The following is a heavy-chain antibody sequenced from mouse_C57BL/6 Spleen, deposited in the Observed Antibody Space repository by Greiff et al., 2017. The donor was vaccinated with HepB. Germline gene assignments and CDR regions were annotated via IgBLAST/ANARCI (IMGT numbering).Heavy chain of an antibody. CDR1: GYTFTSYW. Sequence: QVQLQQPGAELVKPGASVKMSCKASGYTFTSYWITWVKQRPGQGLEWIGDIYHGSGSTNYNEKFKSKATLTVDTSSSTAYMQLSSLTSEDSAVYYCARDYYGSSLHYFDYWGQGTTLTVSS. V-gene: IGHV1-55*01. CDR2: IYHGSGST. D-gene: IGHD1-1*01. J-gene: IGHJ2*01. CDR3: ARDYYGSSLHYFDY.